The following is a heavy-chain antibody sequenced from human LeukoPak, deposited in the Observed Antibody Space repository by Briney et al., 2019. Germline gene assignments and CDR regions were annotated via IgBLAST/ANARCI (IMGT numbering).Heavy chain of an antibody. CDR2: INHSGST. CDR1: GGSFSGYY. J-gene: IGHJ4*02. Sequence: SETLSLTCAVYGGSFSGYYWSWIRQPPGKGLEWIGEINHSGSTNYNPSLKSRVTISVDTSKNQFSLKLSSVTAADTAVYYCARGVYDSSGYYPRWYFDYWGQGTLVTVSS. V-gene: IGHV4-34*01. CDR3: ARGVYDSSGYYPRWYFDY. D-gene: IGHD3-22*01.